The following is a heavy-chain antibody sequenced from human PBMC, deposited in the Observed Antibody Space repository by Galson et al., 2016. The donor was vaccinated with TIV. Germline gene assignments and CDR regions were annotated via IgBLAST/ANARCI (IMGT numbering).Heavy chain of an antibody. CDR2: INSEGSRI. Sequence: SLRLSCAASGFNIRSNWMHWVRQAPGKGLVRVSRINSEGSRINYADSLKGRFTISRDNAKNTLYLQINSLRAEDTAVDYCASGTYFYDSSGYYPLGFWGQGTLVTVSS. V-gene: IGHV3-74*01. J-gene: IGHJ4*02. CDR1: GFNIRSNW. CDR3: ASGTYFYDSSGYYPLGF. D-gene: IGHD3-22*01.